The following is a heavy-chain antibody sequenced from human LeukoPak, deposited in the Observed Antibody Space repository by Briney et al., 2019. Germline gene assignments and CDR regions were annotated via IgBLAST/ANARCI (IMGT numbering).Heavy chain of an antibody. D-gene: IGHD6-6*01. J-gene: IGHJ6*03. CDR3: ARAKDEYSSWVTGCYYMDV. V-gene: IGHV4-39*07. CDR2: IYYSGST. CDR1: GGSISSSSYY. Sequence: SETLSLTRTVSGGSISSSSYYWGWIRQPPGKGLEWIGSIYYSGSTYYNPSLKSRVTISVDTSKNQFSLKLSSVTAADTAVYYCARAKDEYSSWVTGCYYMDVWGKGTTVTVSS.